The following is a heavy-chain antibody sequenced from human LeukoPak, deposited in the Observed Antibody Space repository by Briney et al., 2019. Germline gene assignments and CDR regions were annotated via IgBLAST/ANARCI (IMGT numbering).Heavy chain of an antibody. D-gene: IGHD3-22*01. V-gene: IGHV4-34*01. CDR3: ARVGYYDSSGYFSLFYYYGMDV. J-gene: IGHJ6*02. CDR1: GGSFSGYY. CDR2: INHSGST. Sequence: SETLSLTCAVYGGSFSGYYWSWIRQPPGKGLEWIGEINHSGSTNYNPSLKSRVTISVDTSKNQFSLKLSSVTAADTAVYYCARVGYYDSSGYFSLFYYYGMDVWGQGTTVTVSS.